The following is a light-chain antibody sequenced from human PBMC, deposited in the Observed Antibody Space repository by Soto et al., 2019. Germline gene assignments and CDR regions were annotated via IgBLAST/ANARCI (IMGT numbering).Light chain of an antibody. V-gene: IGLV4-60*03. CDR2: LEGSGSY. CDR1: SGHSSDI. J-gene: IGLJ2*01. Sequence: QAVVTQSSSASASLGSSVKLTCTLSSGHSSDIIAWHQQQPGKAPRYLMKLEGSGSYNKGSGVPDRFSGSSSGADRYLTISNLQSEDEADYYCETWDTNTRVFGGGTQLTVL. CDR3: ETWDTNTRV.